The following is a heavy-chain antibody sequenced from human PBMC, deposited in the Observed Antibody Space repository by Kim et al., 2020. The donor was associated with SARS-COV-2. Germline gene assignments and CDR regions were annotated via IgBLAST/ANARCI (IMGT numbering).Heavy chain of an antibody. J-gene: IGHJ4*02. Sequence: ASVKVSCKASGYTFTSYGISWVRQAPGQGLEWMGWISAYNGNTNYAQKLQGRVTMTTDTSTSTAYMELRSLRSDDTAVYYCARDPRIRIAAAGTPLDYWGQGTLVTVSS. CDR1: GYTFTSYG. CDR2: ISAYNGNT. CDR3: ARDPRIRIAAAGTPLDY. V-gene: IGHV1-18*01. D-gene: IGHD6-13*01.